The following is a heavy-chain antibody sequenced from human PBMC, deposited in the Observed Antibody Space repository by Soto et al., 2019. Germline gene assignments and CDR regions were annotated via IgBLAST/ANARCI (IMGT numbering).Heavy chain of an antibody. CDR3: AKSPDIVGATYFDY. D-gene: IGHD1-26*01. Sequence: PGGSLRLSCAASGFTFSSYAMSWVRQAPGKGLEWVSAISGSGGSTYYADPVKGRFTISRDNSKNTLYLQMNSLRAEDTAVYYCAKSPDIVGATYFDYWGQGTLVTVS. CDR1: GFTFSSYA. J-gene: IGHJ4*02. V-gene: IGHV3-23*01. CDR2: ISGSGGST.